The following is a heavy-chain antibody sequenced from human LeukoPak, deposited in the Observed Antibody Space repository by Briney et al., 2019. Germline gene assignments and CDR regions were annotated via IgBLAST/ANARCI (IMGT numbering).Heavy chain of an antibody. CDR3: ARDADYGGSPDAFDI. J-gene: IGHJ3*02. CDR1: GFTVSGNH. D-gene: IGHD4-23*01. Sequence: GGSLRLSCAASGFTVSGNHMSWVRQAPGKGLNWVSIIYSGGTTYYADSVKGRFTISRDNSKNTLYLQINSLRAEDTAVYYCARDADYGGSPDAFDIWGRGTIVTVSS. CDR2: IYSGGTT. V-gene: IGHV3-53*01.